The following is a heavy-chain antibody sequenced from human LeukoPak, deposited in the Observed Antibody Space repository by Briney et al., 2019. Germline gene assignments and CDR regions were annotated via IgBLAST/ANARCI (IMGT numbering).Heavy chain of an antibody. D-gene: IGHD5-18*01. CDR1: GGSFSGYY. V-gene: IGHV4-34*01. CDR2: INHSGST. CDR3: ARVDTAMVEDYYGMDV. J-gene: IGHJ6*02. Sequence: SETLFLTCAVYGGSFSGYYWSWIRQPPGKGLEWIGEINHSGSTNYNPSLKSRVTISVDTSKNQFSLKLSSVTAADTAVYYCARVDTAMVEDYYGMDVWGQGTTVTVSS.